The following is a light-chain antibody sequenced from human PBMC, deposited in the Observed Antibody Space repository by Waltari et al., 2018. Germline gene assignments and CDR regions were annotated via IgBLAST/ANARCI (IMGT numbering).Light chain of an antibody. CDR2: DVN. Sequence: QSALTQPRTVSGSPGQSVPISCTGTSSDVGGYTSVSWYQQHPGKAPKLMIYDVNKRPSGVPDRFSGSKSGNTASLTISGLQTEDEADYYCCSYAGSYTWVFGGGTKLTVL. CDR3: CSYAGSYTWV. CDR1: SSDVGGYTS. J-gene: IGLJ3*02. V-gene: IGLV2-11*01.